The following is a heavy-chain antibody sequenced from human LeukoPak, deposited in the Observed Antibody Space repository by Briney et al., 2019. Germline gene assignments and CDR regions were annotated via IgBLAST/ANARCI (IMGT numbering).Heavy chain of an antibody. CDR1: GFTVSSNY. CDR2: ISSVGST. V-gene: IGHV3-53*01. Sequence: GGSLRLSCAASGFTVSSNYMSWVRQAPGKGLEWVSLISSVGSTYYADSVKGRFTISRDDSKNTLYLQMNSLRAEDTAVYYCARDQYTSNWYVHHWGQGTLVTVS. D-gene: IGHD4-11*01. CDR3: ARDQYTSNWYVHH. J-gene: IGHJ1*01.